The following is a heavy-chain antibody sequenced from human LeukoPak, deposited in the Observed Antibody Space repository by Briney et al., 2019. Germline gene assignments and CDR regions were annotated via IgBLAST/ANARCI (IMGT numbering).Heavy chain of an antibody. CDR2: INPNSGGT. CDR3: ARDEDFWTPDGY. Sequence: ASVKVSCKASGYTFTGYYMHWVRQAPGQGLEWMGWINPNSGGTNYAQKFQGRVTMTRDTSISTAYMELNRLRSDDTAVYYCARDEDFWTPDGYWGQGTLVTVSS. J-gene: IGHJ4*02. V-gene: IGHV1-2*02. CDR1: GYTFTGYY. D-gene: IGHD3/OR15-3a*01.